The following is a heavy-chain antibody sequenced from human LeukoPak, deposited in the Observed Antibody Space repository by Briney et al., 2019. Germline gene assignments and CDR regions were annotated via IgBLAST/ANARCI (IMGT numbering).Heavy chain of an antibody. D-gene: IGHD3-22*01. CDR1: GGTFSSYA. J-gene: IGHJ4*02. V-gene: IGHV1-69*01. CDR2: IIPIFGTA. Sequence: SVNVSGQDSGGTFSSYAINRLRQAHGLELDWMGGIIPIFGTANYAKKFQGRVTITADESTSKAYMELSSLRSEDTAVYYCARGSHDSSGPPEGYWGQGTLVTVSS. CDR3: ARGSHDSSGPPEGY.